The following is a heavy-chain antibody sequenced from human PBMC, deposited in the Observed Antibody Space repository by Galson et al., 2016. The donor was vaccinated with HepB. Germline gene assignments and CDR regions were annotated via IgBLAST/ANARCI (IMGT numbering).Heavy chain of an antibody. CDR3: ARDTPPAGPATWA. CDR1: GITVSNNY. J-gene: IGHJ5*02. D-gene: IGHD2-15*01. V-gene: IGHV3-53*01. CDR2: LYSLGTT. Sequence: SLRLSCAASGITVSNNYMRWVRQAPGKGLEWVSLLYSLGTTHYADSVKGRCTISRDNSKNTLYLQMNGLRVEDTAMYDCARDTPPAGPATWAWGQGTLVTVSS.